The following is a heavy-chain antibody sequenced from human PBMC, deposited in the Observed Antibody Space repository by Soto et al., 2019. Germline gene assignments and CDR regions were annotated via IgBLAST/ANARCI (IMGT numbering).Heavy chain of an antibody. CDR3: ARALGVIRYYLDR. CDR1: GGSISSGGYS. V-gene: IGHV4-30-2*01. D-gene: IGHD3-10*01. J-gene: IGHJ4*02. CDR2: IYHSGST. Sequence: SETLSLTCAVSGGSISSGGYSWSWIRQPPGKGLEWIGYIYHSGSTYYNPSLKSRVTISVDRSKNQFSLSVTSVTAADAAVYFCARALGVIRYYLDRWGPGTLVTVSS.